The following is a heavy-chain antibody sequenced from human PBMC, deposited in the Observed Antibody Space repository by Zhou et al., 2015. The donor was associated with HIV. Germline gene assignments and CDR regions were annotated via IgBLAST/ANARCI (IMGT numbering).Heavy chain of an antibody. CDR3: ARQDSSVVVAANDDAFDI. D-gene: IGHD2-15*01. J-gene: IGHJ3*02. CDR1: GGTFSSYA. V-gene: IGHV1-69*01. CDR2: IIPIFGTA. Sequence: QVQLVQSGAEVKKPGSSVKVSCKASGGTFSSYAISWVRQAPGQGLEWMGGIIPIFGTANYAQKFQGRVTITADESTSTAYMELSSLRSEDTAVYYCARQDSSVVVAANDDAFDIWGQGTMVTVSS.